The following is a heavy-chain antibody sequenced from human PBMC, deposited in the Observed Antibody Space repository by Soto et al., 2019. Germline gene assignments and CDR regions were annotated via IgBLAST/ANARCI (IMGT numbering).Heavy chain of an antibody. CDR2: IDWDDDK. Sequence: SGPTLVNPTHTLTLTCTFSGFSLSTSGMRVSWIRQPPGKALEWLARIDWDDDKFYSTSLKTRLTISKDTSKNQVVLTMTNMDPVDTATYYCARVLGYCSGGSCVNWFDPWGQGTLVTVSS. CDR3: ARVLGYCSGGSCVNWFDP. J-gene: IGHJ5*02. D-gene: IGHD2-15*01. V-gene: IGHV2-70*04. CDR1: GFSLSTSGMR.